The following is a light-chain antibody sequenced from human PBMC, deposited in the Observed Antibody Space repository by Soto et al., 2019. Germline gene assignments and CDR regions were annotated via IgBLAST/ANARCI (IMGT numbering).Light chain of an antibody. J-gene: IGLJ3*02. CDR2: DNN. V-gene: IGLV1-40*01. CDR3: QSYDNSLSGSGV. Sequence: QSVLTQPPSVSGAPGQRVSISCSGSGSNIGAGYDVHWYQQLPGTAPKLLIYDNNNRPSGVPDRFSGSKSGTSSSLAITGLQAEDEADYYCQSYDNSLSGSGVFGGGTKLTVL. CDR1: GSNIGAGYD.